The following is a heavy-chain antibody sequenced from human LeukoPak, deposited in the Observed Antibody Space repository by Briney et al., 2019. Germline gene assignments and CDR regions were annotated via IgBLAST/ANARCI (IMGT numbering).Heavy chain of an antibody. V-gene: IGHV3-23*01. D-gene: IGHD2-2*01. J-gene: IGHJ4*02. Sequence: PGGSLRLSCAVSGFTFSSYAMSWVRQAPGKGLEWVSAISGSGGSTYYADSVKGRFTISRDNAKNTLYLQMNSLRAEDTALYYCAKTTTLLGYCSSTSCRGFDYWGQGTLVTVSS. CDR3: AKTTTLLGYCSSTSCRGFDY. CDR1: GFTFSSYA. CDR2: ISGSGGST.